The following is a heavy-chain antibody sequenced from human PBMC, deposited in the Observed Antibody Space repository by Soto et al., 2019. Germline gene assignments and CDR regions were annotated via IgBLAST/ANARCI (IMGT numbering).Heavy chain of an antibody. CDR1: GDSVTISDYY. J-gene: IGHJ4*02. D-gene: IGHD3-22*01. CDR3: AAHDSGGYYAEY. Sequence: QPQLQESGPGLVKPSETLSLTCTVSGDSVTISDYYWGWIRQPPGKGLEWIGSIHYSGSTYYNPPLKSRVTISGDTSKKQFSLKLTSVTAADAAVYYCAAHDSGGYYAEYWGQGTLVTVSA. CDR2: IHYSGST. V-gene: IGHV4-39*01.